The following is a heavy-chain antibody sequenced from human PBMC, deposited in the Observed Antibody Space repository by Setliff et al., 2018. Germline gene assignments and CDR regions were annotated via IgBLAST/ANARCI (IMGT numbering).Heavy chain of an antibody. V-gene: IGHV1-69*13. CDR1: GGTFRTYE. J-gene: IGHJ2*01. CDR2: IIPMFDKT. Sequence: SVKVSCKASGGTFRTYEINWVRQAPGQGFEWMGRIIPMFDKTTYAQKFQGRVTITADESTTTAYMQLSSLRSDDTAVYYCATIYGYNSLAWYSDLWGRGTLVTVSS. D-gene: IGHD5-18*01. CDR3: ATIYGYNSLAWYSDL.